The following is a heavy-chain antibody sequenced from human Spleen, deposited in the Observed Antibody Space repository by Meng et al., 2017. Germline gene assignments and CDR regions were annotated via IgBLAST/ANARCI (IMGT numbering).Heavy chain of an antibody. Sequence: GESLKISCAASGFTFSDNSMNWVRQAPGKGLEWVSSISSTTTYIAYADSVKGRFTVSRDNAKSSLYLQMNSLRAEDTAVYYCARVGGSYHGSYYFDYWGQGTLVTVSS. V-gene: IGHV3-21*01. CDR2: ISSTTTYI. CDR1: GFTFSDNS. CDR3: ARVGGSYHGSYYFDY. D-gene: IGHD1-26*01. J-gene: IGHJ4*02.